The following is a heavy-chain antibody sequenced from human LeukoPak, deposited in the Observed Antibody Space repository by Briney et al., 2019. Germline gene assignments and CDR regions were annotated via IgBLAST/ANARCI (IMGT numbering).Heavy chain of an antibody. CDR3: ARLGHIVVVIAIPI. Sequence: SETLSLTRTVSGGSISSSSYYLGWIRQPPGKGLEWIGSIYYSGSTYYNPSLKSRVTISVDTSKNQFSLKLSSVTAADTAVYYCARLGHIVVVIAIPIWGQGTMVTVSS. V-gene: IGHV4-39*01. CDR2: IYYSGST. CDR1: GGSISSSSYY. D-gene: IGHD2-21*01. J-gene: IGHJ3*02.